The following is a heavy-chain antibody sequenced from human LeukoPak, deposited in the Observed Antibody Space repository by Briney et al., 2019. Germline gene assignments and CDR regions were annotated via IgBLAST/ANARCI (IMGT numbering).Heavy chain of an antibody. J-gene: IGHJ3*02. CDR1: GYSISSGYY. D-gene: IGHD4-23*01. Sequence: SETLSLTCTVSGYSISSGYYWGWIRQPPGKGLEWIGSIDNSGSTYYNPSLKSRVTISVDTSKNQFSLKLSSVTAADTAVYYCARASGGNNDAFDIWGQGTIVTVSS. CDR3: ARASGGNNDAFDI. CDR2: IDNSGST. V-gene: IGHV4-38-2*02.